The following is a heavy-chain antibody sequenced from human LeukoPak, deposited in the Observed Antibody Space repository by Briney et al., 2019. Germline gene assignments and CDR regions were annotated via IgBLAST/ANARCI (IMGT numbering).Heavy chain of an antibody. CDR2: MNPNSGNT. J-gene: IGHJ6*03. CDR1: GYTFTSYD. V-gene: IGHV1-8*01. D-gene: IGHD2-15*01. Sequence: ASMKVSCKASGYTFTSYDINWVRQATGQGLEWMGWMNPNSGNTGYAQKFQGRVTMTRNTSISTAYMELSSLRSEDTAVYYCARDNGGRAMAYYYYYYMDVWGKGTTVTISS. CDR3: ARDNGGRAMAYYYYYYMDV.